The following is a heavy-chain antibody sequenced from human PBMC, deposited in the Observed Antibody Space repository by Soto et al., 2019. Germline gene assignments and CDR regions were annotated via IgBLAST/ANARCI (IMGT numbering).Heavy chain of an antibody. Sequence: PSETLSLTCAVYGGSFSGYYWSWIRQPPGKGLEWIGEINHSGSTNYNPSLKSRVTISVDTSKNQFSLKLSSVTAADTAVYYCAGRWDYYDSSGRIDYWGQGTLVTVSS. J-gene: IGHJ4*02. V-gene: IGHV4-34*01. D-gene: IGHD3-22*01. CDR3: AGRWDYYDSSGRIDY. CDR2: INHSGST. CDR1: GGSFSGYY.